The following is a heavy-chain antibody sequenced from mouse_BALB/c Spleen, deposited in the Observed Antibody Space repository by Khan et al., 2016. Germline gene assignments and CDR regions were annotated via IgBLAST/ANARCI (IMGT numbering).Heavy chain of an antibody. J-gene: IGHJ2*01. V-gene: IGHV3-2*02. CDR1: GYSITSGYG. D-gene: IGHD1-2*01. Sequence: EVQLQESGPGLVKPSQSLSLTCTVSGYSITSGYGWNWIRQFPGNKLEWMGYISYIGSTNYNPSLKSRISITRDTSKNQFFLQLNSVTTEDRATYYCARTARIKYWGQGTTLTVSS. CDR2: ISYIGST. CDR3: ARTARIKY.